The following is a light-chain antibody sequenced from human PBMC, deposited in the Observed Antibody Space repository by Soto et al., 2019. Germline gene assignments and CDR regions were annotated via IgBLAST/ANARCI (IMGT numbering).Light chain of an antibody. J-gene: IGKJ4*01. CDR1: QGVGGW. CDR2: HAS. V-gene: IGKV1D-12*01. Sequence: DIQMTQSPSSVSASVGDTVTITCRASQGVGGWIAWVQQKPGAAPRLLIYHASTLENGVPSRFRGGGLGTDFTLTIISLEPEDFATSFCQQSSDFPLTFGGGTKVVIK. CDR3: QQSSDFPLT.